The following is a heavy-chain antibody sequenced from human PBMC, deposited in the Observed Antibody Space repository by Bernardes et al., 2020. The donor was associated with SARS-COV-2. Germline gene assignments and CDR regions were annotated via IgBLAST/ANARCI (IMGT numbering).Heavy chain of an antibody. V-gene: IGHV3-23*01. CDR2: ISGSGGST. CDR3: AKPRRHFWSGYRRPSDY. J-gene: IGHJ4*02. D-gene: IGHD3-3*01. CDR1: GFTFSSYA. Sequence: GGSLRLSCAASGFTFSSYAMSWVRQAPGKGLEWVSAISGSGGSTYYADSVKGRFTISRDNSKNTLYLQMNSLRAEDTAVYYCAKPRRHFWSGYRRPSDYWGQGTLVTVSS.